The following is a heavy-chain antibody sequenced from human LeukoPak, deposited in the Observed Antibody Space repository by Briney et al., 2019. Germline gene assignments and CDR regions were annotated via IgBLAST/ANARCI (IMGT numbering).Heavy chain of an antibody. CDR2: MNPNSGNT. J-gene: IGHJ4*02. D-gene: IGHD3-22*01. CDR3: ARSPSGYYQRPADY. V-gene: IGHV1-8*02. Sequence: ASVKVSCKASGYTFTGYYMHWVRQAPGQGLEWMGWMNPNSGNTGYAQKFQGRVTMTRNTSISTAYMELSSLRSEDTAVYYCARSPSGYYQRPADYWGQGTLVTVSS. CDR1: GYTFTGYY.